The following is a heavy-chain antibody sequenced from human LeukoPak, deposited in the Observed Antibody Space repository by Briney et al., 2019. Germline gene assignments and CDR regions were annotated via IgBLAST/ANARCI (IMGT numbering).Heavy chain of an antibody. Sequence: GGSLRLPCLASGFVFSDYAMSWVRQAPGKGLEWVAAISGTGGNTYYADSVKGRFTISRDNSKNTLYLLINSLRAEDTALYYCAKDTFVVVTEFHYWGLGTLVTVSS. CDR3: AKDTFVVVTEFHY. V-gene: IGHV3-23*01. CDR2: ISGTGGNT. CDR1: GFVFSDYA. J-gene: IGHJ4*02. D-gene: IGHD2-21*02.